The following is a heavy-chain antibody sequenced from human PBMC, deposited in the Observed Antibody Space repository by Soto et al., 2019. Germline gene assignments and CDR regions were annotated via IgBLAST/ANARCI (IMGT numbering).Heavy chain of an antibody. CDR1: RYTFTSHG. D-gene: IGHD3-9*01. Sequence: QIQLMQSGGDVKTPGASLKVSCTTSRYTFTSHGIAWVRQAPGQGLEWMVWISTFNGKTDHAHKFQGRVTMTADTITSTVNIVLRSLRSVDTGRYYCAGLLTEGATFRDDAFDLWGPGTHVTVSS. V-gene: IGHV1-18*01. CDR3: AGLLTEGATFRDDAFDL. CDR2: ISTFNGKT. J-gene: IGHJ2*01.